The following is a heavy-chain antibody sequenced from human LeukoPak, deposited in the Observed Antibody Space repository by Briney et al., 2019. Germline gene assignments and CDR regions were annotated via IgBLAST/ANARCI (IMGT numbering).Heavy chain of an antibody. CDR2: INPNSGGT. CDR1: GYTLTGYY. J-gene: IGHJ4*02. CDR3: ARATLQQLAMIDY. D-gene: IGHD6-13*01. Sequence: GASVKVSCKASGYTLTGYYMHWVRQAPGQGLEWMGWINPNSGGTNYAQKFQGRVTMTRDTSISTAYMELSRLRSDDTAVYYCARATLQQLAMIDYWGQGTLVTVSS. V-gene: IGHV1-2*02.